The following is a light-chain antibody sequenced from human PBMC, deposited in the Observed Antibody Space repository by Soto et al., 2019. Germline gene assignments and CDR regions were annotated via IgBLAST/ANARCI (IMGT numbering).Light chain of an antibody. CDR2: AAS. J-gene: IGKJ5*01. V-gene: IGKV3-20*01. Sequence: EIVLTQSPVTLSLSPGAGAPLSCRASQTVSKNYLAWYQQKAGQAPRLVIYAASTRATGIPDRFSGSGSGTDFTLTISRLEPEDFAVFYCQQYAVSPITFGQGTRLEIK. CDR1: QTVSKNY. CDR3: QQYAVSPIT.